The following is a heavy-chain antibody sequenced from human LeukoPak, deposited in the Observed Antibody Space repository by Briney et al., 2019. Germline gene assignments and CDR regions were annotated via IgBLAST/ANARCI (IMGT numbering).Heavy chain of an antibody. CDR3: ARDGYYYDSSPIY. J-gene: IGHJ4*02. Sequence: KASETLSLTCTVSGGSISSYCWSWIRQPPGKGLEWIGYIYYSGSTNYNPSLKSRVTISVDTSKNQFSLKLSSVTAADTAVYYCARDGYYYDSSPIYWGQGTLVTVSS. CDR2: IYYSGST. V-gene: IGHV4-59*01. D-gene: IGHD3-22*01. CDR1: GGSISSYC.